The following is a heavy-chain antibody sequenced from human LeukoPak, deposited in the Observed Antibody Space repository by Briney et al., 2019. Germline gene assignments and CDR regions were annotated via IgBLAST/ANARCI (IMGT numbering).Heavy chain of an antibody. J-gene: IGHJ4*02. CDR3: ARDFSAYGDYLGY. Sequence: SETLSLTCTVSGYSISSGYYWGWIRQPPGKGLEWIGSIYHSGSTYYNPSLKSRVTISVDTSKNQFSLKLSSVTAADTAVYYCARDFSAYGDYLGYWGQGTLVTVSS. V-gene: IGHV4-38-2*02. CDR2: IYHSGST. CDR1: GYSISSGYY. D-gene: IGHD4-17*01.